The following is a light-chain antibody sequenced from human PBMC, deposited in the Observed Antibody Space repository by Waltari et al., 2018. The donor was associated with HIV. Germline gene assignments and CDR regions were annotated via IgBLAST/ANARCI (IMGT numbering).Light chain of an antibody. Sequence: SYELTQPPSVSVSPGQTASVTCTGDKLGNMYSWSVLQKPGQSPVLVSYQDNKRPSGMLERFSGSNSGNTATLTISGTQAMDEADYYCQAWDSGTGVVFGGGTKLTVL. J-gene: IGLJ2*01. CDR1: KLGNMY. CDR2: QDN. CDR3: QAWDSGTGVV. V-gene: IGLV3-1*01.